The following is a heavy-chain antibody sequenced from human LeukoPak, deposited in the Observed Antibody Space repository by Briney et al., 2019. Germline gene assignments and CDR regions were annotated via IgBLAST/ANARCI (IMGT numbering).Heavy chain of an antibody. CDR1: GDSISGYY. Sequence: SETLSLTCTFSGDSISGYYWSWIRQPPGKGLEWIGYIYYSGSTNYNPSLKSRVTISVDTSKNQFSLKLSSVTAADTAVYYCARIHRYCSGGACYVLDNWGQGTLVAVSS. CDR3: ARIHRYCSGGACYVLDN. J-gene: IGHJ4*02. D-gene: IGHD2-15*01. CDR2: IYYSGST. V-gene: IGHV4-59*01.